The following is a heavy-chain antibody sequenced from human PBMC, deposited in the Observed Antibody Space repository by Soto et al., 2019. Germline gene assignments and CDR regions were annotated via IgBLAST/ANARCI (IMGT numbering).Heavy chain of an antibody. Sequence: ASVKVSCKASGYTFTGYYMHWVRQAPGQGLEWMGWINPNSGGTNYAQKFQGRVTMTRDTSISTAYMELSRLRSDDTAVYYCARDRSSGPGWFAPWGQGTLVTVSS. V-gene: IGHV1-2*02. CDR1: GYTFTGYY. J-gene: IGHJ5*02. CDR3: ARDRSSGPGWFAP. D-gene: IGHD6-19*01. CDR2: INPNSGGT.